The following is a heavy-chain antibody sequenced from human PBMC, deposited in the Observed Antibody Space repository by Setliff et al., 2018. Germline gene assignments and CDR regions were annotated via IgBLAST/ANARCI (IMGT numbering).Heavy chain of an antibody. Sequence: ASVTVSCKATGYTLSRYYMHWVRQAPGQGREWMGIINTGGGSASYAQKFQGRVTMNSDTSTSTVYMEVNSVRSDDTAIYYCARGGMATAGRKGIFEYWGQGTQVTVSS. V-gene: IGHV1-46*01. CDR3: ARGGMATAGRKGIFEY. CDR2: INTGGGSA. CDR1: GYTLSRYY. D-gene: IGHD6-25*01. J-gene: IGHJ4*02.